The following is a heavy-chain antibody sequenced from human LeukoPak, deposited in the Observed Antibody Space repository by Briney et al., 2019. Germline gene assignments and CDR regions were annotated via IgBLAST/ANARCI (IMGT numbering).Heavy chain of an antibody. D-gene: IGHD3-9*01. CDR2: ISGTGGST. CDR3: ARTYYDILTGYNPYFDY. J-gene: IGHJ4*02. CDR1: GFTFSNFA. V-gene: IGHV3-23*01. Sequence: PGGSLRLSCAASGFTFSNFAMSWVRQAPGKGLEWVSGISGTGGSTYYADSVKGRFTISRDNAKNSLYLQMNSLRAEDTAVYYCARTYYDILTGYNPYFDYWGQGTLVTVSS.